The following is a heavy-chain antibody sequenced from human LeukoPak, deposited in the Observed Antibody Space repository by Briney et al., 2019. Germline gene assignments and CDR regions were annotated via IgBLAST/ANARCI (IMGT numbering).Heavy chain of an antibody. CDR2: IWYDGSNK. Sequence: GRSLRLSCAASGFTFSNYGMHWVRQAPGKGLEWMAVIWYDGSNKFYTDSVKGRFTISRDNSKNTLYLQMNGLRAEDTAVYYCAREGGTATPDYWGQGTLVTVSS. D-gene: IGHD2-15*01. CDR1: GFTFSNYG. J-gene: IGHJ4*02. V-gene: IGHV3-33*01. CDR3: AREGGTATPDY.